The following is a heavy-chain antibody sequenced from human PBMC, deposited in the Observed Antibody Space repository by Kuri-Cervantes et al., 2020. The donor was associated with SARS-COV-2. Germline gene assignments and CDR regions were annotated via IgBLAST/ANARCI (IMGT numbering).Heavy chain of an antibody. D-gene: IGHD2-15*01. J-gene: IGHJ4*01. CDR1: GYTFTSYY. CDR2: INPSGGST. V-gene: IGHV1-46*01. CDR3: AIDQHAIVVVVAAIDY. Sequence: ASVKVSCKASGYTFTSYYMHWGREAPGQRLEWMGIINPSGGSTSYAQKFPSRVTMTRDTYSSTVYMELSSLRADDTAVYYCAIDQHAIVVVVAAIDYWGHGTPVTVSS.